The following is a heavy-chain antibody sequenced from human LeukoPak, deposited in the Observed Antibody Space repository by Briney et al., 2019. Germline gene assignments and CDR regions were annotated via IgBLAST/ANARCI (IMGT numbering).Heavy chain of an antibody. CDR2: INTDNGYI. CDR3: ARSPIAEAGYYFDY. D-gene: IGHD6-19*01. V-gene: IGHV1-3*04. Sequence: ASVKVSCKASGYTFTSYVIHWVRQAPGQRLEWMGWINTDNGYIRYSQNFQGRVTITSDTSAATAYMELSSLRSEDTAVYYCARSPIAEAGYYFDYWGQGALVTISS. J-gene: IGHJ4*02. CDR1: GYTFTSYV.